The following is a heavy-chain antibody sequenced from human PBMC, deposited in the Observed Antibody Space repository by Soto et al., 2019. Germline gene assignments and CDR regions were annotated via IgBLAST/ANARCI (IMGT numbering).Heavy chain of an antibody. D-gene: IGHD2-2*01. Sequence: ASVKVSCKASGGTFSSYAISWVRQAPGQGLEWMGGIIPIFGTANYAQKFQGRVTITADESTSTAYMELSSLRSEDTAVYYCARDLGRGYCISTSCPLSWFDPWGQGTLVTVSS. V-gene: IGHV1-69*13. CDR2: IIPIFGTA. CDR1: GGTFSSYA. J-gene: IGHJ5*02. CDR3: ARDLGRGYCISTSCPLSWFDP.